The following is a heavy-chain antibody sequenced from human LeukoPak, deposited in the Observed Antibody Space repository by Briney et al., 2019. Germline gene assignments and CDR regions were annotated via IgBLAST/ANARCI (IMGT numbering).Heavy chain of an antibody. CDR3: ARRRYCSSTNCYGDWFDP. D-gene: IGHD2-2*01. Sequence: GGSLRLSCAASGFTFSNHWMHWVRQAPGKGLVWVSRINSDGNSTSYADSVKGRFAISRDNAKNTLYLQMNSLRAEDTAVYYCARRRYCSSTNCYGDWFDPWGQGTLVTVSS. J-gene: IGHJ5*02. CDR2: INSDGNST. V-gene: IGHV3-74*01. CDR1: GFTFSNHW.